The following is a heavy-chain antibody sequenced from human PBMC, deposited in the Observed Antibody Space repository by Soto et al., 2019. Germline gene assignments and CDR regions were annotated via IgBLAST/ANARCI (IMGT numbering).Heavy chain of an antibody. CDR3: ARAGGYDFWSGYYLRGGFDY. CDR2: IKQDGSEK. D-gene: IGHD3-3*01. V-gene: IGHV3-7*01. J-gene: IGHJ4*02. Sequence: EVQLVESGGGLVQPGGSLRLSCAASGFTFSSYWMSWVRQAPGKGLEWVANIKQDGSEKYYVDSVKGRFTISRDNAKNSLYLQMNSLRAEDTAVYYCARAGGYDFWSGYYLRGGFDYWGQGTLVTVSS. CDR1: GFTFSSYW.